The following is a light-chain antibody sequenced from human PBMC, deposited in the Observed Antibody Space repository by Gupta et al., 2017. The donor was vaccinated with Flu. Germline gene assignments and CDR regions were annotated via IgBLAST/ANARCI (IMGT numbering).Light chain of an antibody. CDR1: QSVSSSY. CDR3: QQEGSSPLT. V-gene: IGKV3-20*01. CDR2: GAS. J-gene: IGKJ3*01. Sequence: EIVLTQSPGILSLSPGERATLSCRASQSVSSSYLAWYQQKPGQAPRLLIYGASSRATGIPDRFSGSGSGTDFTLTISRLEPEDFAVYYCQQEGSSPLTFGHGTKVDIK.